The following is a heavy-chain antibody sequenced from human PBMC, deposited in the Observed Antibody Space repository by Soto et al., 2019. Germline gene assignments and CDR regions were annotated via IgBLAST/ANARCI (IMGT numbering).Heavy chain of an antibody. V-gene: IGHV3-74*01. CDR3: ATVFDL. CDR1: GFTLSSHR. Sequence: EVQLVESGGGLVQPGGSLRVSCAASGFTLSSHRIHWVRQAPGKGLEWVSRIDTEGGGTSYADSVKGRFTSSTDSATNTVYLKMNGLSAEDADVYYGATVFDLWGQGTLFTVSS. CDR2: IDTEGGGT. J-gene: IGHJ5*02.